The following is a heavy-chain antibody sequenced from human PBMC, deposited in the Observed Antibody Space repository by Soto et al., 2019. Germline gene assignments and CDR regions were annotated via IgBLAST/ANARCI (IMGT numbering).Heavy chain of an antibody. J-gene: IGHJ5*02. Sequence: VGSLRLSCAASGFTFSSYSMNWVRQAPGKGLEWVSSISSSSSYIYYADSVKGRFTISRDNAKNSLYLQMNSLRAEDTAMYYCARDPVIAAANWFDPWGQGTLVTVSS. CDR2: ISSSSSYI. CDR3: ARDPVIAAANWFDP. D-gene: IGHD6-13*01. CDR1: GFTFSSYS. V-gene: IGHV3-21*01.